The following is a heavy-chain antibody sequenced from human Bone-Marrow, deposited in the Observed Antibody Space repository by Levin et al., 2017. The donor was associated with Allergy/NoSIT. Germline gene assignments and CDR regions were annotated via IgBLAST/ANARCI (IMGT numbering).Heavy chain of an antibody. CDR3: ARWNYYDSSPYGIWYSDL. CDR2: IYYSGSS. CDR1: GDSISSYY. Sequence: PSQTLSLPCTVSGDSISSYYWSWLRPPPGKGLEWIGYIYYSGSSNYSPSLKSRVTMSVDTSKNQFSLKLSSVTAADTAVYYCARWNYYDSSPYGIWYSDLWGRGTLVTVSS. D-gene: IGHD3-22*01. J-gene: IGHJ2*01. V-gene: IGHV4-59*01.